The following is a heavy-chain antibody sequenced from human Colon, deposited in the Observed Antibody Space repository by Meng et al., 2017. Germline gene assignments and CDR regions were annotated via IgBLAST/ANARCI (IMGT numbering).Heavy chain of an antibody. D-gene: IGHD3-10*01. CDR2: IKPDGTYT. V-gene: IGHV3-7*01. CDR1: GFTFSNYW. CDR3: ARDYYASGSLDS. J-gene: IGHJ4*02. Sequence: GRSLRPSCAASGFTFSNYWMNWVRQTPGKWLEWVANIKPDGTYTHYVDSVKGRFTISRDSARNSLHLQMNSLRVEDTALYYCARDYYASGSLDSWGQGTLVTVSS.